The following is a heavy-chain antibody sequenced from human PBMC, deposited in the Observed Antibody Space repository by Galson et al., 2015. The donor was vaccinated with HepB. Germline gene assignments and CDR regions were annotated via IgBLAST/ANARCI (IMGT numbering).Heavy chain of an antibody. D-gene: IGHD2-21*01. V-gene: IGHV3-49*03. CDR1: GFTFGDYA. CDR3: TRGRWGDSDY. Sequence: SLRLSCATSGFTFGDYAMSWFRQAPGKGLEWVGFIRHKGYGGTAEYAASAKARFSISRDDSESIAYLQIDRLKTDDTAVYYFTRGRWGDSDYWGQGTLVTVSS. CDR2: IRHKGYGGTA. J-gene: IGHJ4*02.